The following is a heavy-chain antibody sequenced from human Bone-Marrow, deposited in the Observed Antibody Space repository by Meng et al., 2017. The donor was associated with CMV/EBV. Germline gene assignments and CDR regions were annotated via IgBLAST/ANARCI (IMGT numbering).Heavy chain of an antibody. V-gene: IGHV3-15*01. CDR3: TRIGLSCSGGRCSLGYSDS. D-gene: IGHD2-15*01. CDR1: GFTVRNVW. J-gene: IGHJ4*02. CDR2: IKSESDGGTT. Sequence: GGSLRLSCAASGFTVRNVWMTWVRLAPGKGLEWVGRIKSESDGGTTDLAAPVEGRFSISRNDSRNMLFLQMNSLKTDDSGVYYCTRIGLSCSGGRCSLGYSDSWGQGTLVTVSS.